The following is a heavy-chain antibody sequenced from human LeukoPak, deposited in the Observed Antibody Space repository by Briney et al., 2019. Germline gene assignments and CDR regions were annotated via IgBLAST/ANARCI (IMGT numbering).Heavy chain of an antibody. D-gene: IGHD3-22*01. V-gene: IGHV4-61*02. J-gene: IGHJ4*02. CDR3: ARDNPGYYDSSLYYLNYFDY. Sequence: SETLSLTCTVSGGSISSGSYYWSWIRQPAGKGLEWIGRIYTSGSTNYNPSLKSRVTISLDTSKNQFSLKLSSVTAADTAVYYCARDNPGYYDSSLYYLNYFDYWGQGTLVTVSS. CDR1: GGSISSGSYY. CDR2: IYTSGST.